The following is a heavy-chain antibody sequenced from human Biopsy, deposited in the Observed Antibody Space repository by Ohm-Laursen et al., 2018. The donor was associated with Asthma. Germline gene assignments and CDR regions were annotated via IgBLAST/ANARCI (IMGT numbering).Heavy chain of an antibody. Sequence: TLSLTCGVSGDAMSTSGSYWGWIRQSPGKGLEWIGSIYYSGRTYYNPSLESRVTISADTSKNHFSLKVTSVTAADTAVYYCARAVSSSSYWYFDLWGRGDLVTVSS. V-gene: IGHV4-39*02. CDR2: IYYSGRT. D-gene: IGHD6-6*01. J-gene: IGHJ2*01. CDR1: GDAMSTSGSY. CDR3: ARAVSSSSYWYFDL.